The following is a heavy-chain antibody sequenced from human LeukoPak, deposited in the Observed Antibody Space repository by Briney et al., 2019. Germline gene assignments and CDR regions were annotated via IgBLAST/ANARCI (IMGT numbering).Heavy chain of an antibody. CDR1: GYTFTSYG. CDR2: ISAYNGNT. Sequence: GASVKVSCKASGYTFTSYGISWVRQAPGQGLERMGWISAYNGNTNYAQKLQGRVTMTRNTSISTAYMELSSLRSEDTAVYYCARGVGGDDYWGQGALVTVSS. CDR3: ARGVGGDDY. J-gene: IGHJ4*02. V-gene: IGHV1-18*01. D-gene: IGHD4-23*01.